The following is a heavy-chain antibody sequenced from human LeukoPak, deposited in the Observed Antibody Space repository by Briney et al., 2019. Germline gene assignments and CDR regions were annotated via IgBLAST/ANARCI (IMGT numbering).Heavy chain of an antibody. J-gene: IGHJ6*03. V-gene: IGHV1-2*02. CDR3: ARDGYSYGYGAVYYYYMDV. CDR1: GYTFTGYY. CDR2: INPNSGGT. Sequence: ASVKVSCKASGYTFTGYYMHWVRQAPGQGLEWMGWINPNSGGTNYAQKFQGRVTMTRDTSISTAYMELSRLRSDDTAVYYCARDGYSYGYGAVYYYYMDVWGKGTTVTISS. D-gene: IGHD5-18*01.